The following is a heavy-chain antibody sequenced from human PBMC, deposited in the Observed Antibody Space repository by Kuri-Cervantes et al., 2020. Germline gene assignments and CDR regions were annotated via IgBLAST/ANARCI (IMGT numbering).Heavy chain of an antibody. CDR1: GFTFDDYA. CDR3: AKEEGAYCGGDCYSPYGY. Sequence: GESLKISCAASGFTFDDYAMHWVRQAPGKGLEWVAVISYDGSNKYYADSVKGRFTISRDNSKNTLYLQMNSLRAEDTAVYYCAKEEGAYCGGDCYSPYGYWGQGTLVTVSS. CDR2: ISYDGSNK. J-gene: IGHJ4*02. V-gene: IGHV3-30*18. D-gene: IGHD2-21*02.